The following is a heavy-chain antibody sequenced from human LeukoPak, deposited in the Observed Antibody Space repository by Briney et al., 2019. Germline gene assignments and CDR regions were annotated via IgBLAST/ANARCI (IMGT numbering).Heavy chain of an antibody. CDR3: ARDGGTRLKYSFGYGDF. Sequence: GGSLRLSCAASGFTFDDYGMSWVRQAPGKGLEWVSGINWNGGSTGYADSVRRRFTISRDNAKSSLYLQMNSLRAEDTAVYYCARDGGTRLKYSFGYGDFWGQGTLVTVSS. J-gene: IGHJ4*02. CDR2: INWNGGST. D-gene: IGHD3-22*01. V-gene: IGHV3-20*04. CDR1: GFTFDDYG.